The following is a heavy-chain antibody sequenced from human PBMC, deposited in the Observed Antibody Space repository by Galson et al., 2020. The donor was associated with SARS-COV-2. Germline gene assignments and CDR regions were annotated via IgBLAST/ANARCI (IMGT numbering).Heavy chain of an antibody. Sequence: GESLKISCEGSGYSFTTYWIGWVRQMPGKGLEWMGLIYPDDSDTKYSPSFQGQVTISVDKSISTAYLQWSSLKASDTAMYYCARHRRGYYGSGNYYQLQDYWGQGTLVTVSS. D-gene: IGHD3-10*01. CDR1: GYSFTTYW. CDR3: ARHRRGYYGSGNYYQLQDY. V-gene: IGHV5-51*01. CDR2: IYPDDSDT. J-gene: IGHJ4*02.